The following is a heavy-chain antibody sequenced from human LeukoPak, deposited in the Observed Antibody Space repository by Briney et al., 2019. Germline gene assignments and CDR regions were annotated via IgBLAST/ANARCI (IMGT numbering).Heavy chain of an antibody. Sequence: GESLKISCKGSGYTSTSYWIGWVRQMPGKGLEWIGIFYPGDSDTKYSPSFKGQVTTSADKSTTTAYLLWSTLSASDTTMYYCARRSDWYFDLWGRGTLVTVSS. CDR3: ARRSDWYFDL. CDR1: GYTSTSYW. CDR2: FYPGDSDT. J-gene: IGHJ2*01. V-gene: IGHV5-51*01.